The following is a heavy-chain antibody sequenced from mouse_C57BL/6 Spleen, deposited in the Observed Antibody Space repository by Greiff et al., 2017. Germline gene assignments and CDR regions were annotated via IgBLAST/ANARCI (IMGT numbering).Heavy chain of an antibody. J-gene: IGHJ4*01. Sequence: EVMLVESGGGLVKPGGSLKLSCAASGFTFSDYGMHWVRQAPEKGLEWVAYISSGSSTIYYADTVKGRFTISRDNAKNTLFLQMTSLRSEDTAMYYCAKTNDGSSPYAMDYWGQGTSVTVSS. CDR1: GFTFSDYG. CDR3: AKTNDGSSPYAMDY. D-gene: IGHD1-1*01. V-gene: IGHV5-17*01. CDR2: ISSGSSTI.